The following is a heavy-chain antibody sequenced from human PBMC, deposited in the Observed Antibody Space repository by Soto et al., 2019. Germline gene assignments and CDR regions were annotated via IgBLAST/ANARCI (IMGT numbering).Heavy chain of an antibody. Sequence: GASVKVSCKASGYTFTSYYMHWVRQAPGQGLEWMGIINPSGGSTSYAQKFQGRVTMTRDTSTSTVYMELSSLRSEDTAVYYCARANGGTHYYYYYGMDVWGQGTTVTVSS. J-gene: IGHJ6*02. CDR2: INPSGGST. CDR3: ARANGGTHYYYYYGMDV. CDR1: GYTFTSYY. V-gene: IGHV1-46*01. D-gene: IGHD2-8*01.